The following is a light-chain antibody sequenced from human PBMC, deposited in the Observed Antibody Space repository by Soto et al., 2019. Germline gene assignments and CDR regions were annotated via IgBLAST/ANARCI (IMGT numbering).Light chain of an antibody. CDR3: EQVGSSPRT. CDR1: QSVSSSY. J-gene: IGKJ1*01. Sequence: EIVLTQSPGTLSLSPGERATLSCRASQSVSSSYLAWYQQKPGQAPRLLLYGASSRATGVPDRFSGSGSGTDFTLTISRLEPEDVAVYYCEQVGSSPRTFGQGTKVEIK. V-gene: IGKV3-20*01. CDR2: GAS.